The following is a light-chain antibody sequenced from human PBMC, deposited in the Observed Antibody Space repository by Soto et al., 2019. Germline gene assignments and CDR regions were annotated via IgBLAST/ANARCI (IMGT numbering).Light chain of an antibody. V-gene: IGLV1-47*01. CDR2: RNN. CDR1: SSNIGSNY. CDR3: AAWDDSLRGVV. Sequence: QSVLTQPPSASGTPGQRVTISCSGSSSNIGSNYVYWYQQLPGTAPKLLIYRNNQRPSGVPGRFSGSKSGTSASLAISGLRSEDEADYYCAAWDDSLRGVVFGGGTKLTVL. J-gene: IGLJ2*01.